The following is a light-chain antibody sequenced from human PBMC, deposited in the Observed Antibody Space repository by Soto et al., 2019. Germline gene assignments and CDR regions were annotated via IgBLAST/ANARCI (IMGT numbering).Light chain of an antibody. V-gene: IGKV3-11*01. CDR3: QQRINWPPT. CDR1: QSVSSD. Sequence: EIVLTQSPATLSLSPGERATLSCRASQSVSSDLAWYQQKPGQAPRLLIYDASNRATGIPARFSGSGSGTDFTVTISSLAPEDFAVYYCQQRINWPPTFGGGTKVEIK. J-gene: IGKJ4*01. CDR2: DAS.